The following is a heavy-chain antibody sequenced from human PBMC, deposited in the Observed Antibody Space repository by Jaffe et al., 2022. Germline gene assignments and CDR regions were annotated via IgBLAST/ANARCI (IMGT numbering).Heavy chain of an antibody. V-gene: IGHV3-23*01. Sequence: EVQLLESGGGLVQPGGSLRLSCAASGFTFSSYAMSWVRQAPGKGLEWVSAISGSGGSTYYADSVKGRFTISRDNSKNTLYLQMNSLRAEDTAVYYCAKDPVDYYGSGSYYFGPFYYWGQGTLVTVSS. J-gene: IGHJ4*02. CDR2: ISGSGGST. D-gene: IGHD3-10*01. CDR1: GFTFSSYA. CDR3: AKDPVDYYGSGSYYFGPFYY.